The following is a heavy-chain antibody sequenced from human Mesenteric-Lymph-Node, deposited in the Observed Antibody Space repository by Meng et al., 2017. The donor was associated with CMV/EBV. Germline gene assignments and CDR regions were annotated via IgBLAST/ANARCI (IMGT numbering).Heavy chain of an antibody. CDR3: AREVLVKSTPWFWDVFDS. Sequence: SETLSLTCAISGDTVSTDNAAWSWIRQSPSRGLEWLGRAFFRSRWYNDYAVSMRGRLSINADTSRNHFSLQLSSVTPEDTAVYYCAREVLVKSTPWFWDVFDSWGQGALVTVSS. CDR2: AFFRSRWYN. V-gene: IGHV6-1*01. J-gene: IGHJ5*01. CDR1: GDTVSTDNAA. D-gene: IGHD3-16*01.